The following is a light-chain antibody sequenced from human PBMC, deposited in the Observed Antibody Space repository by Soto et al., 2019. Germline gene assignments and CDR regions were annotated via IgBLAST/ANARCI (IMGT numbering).Light chain of an antibody. CDR3: QQYYSDSGT. CDR2: KAS. CDR1: QSVSSW. Sequence: DIQMTQSPSTLSASVGDRVTITCRASQSVSSWLAWYQQKPGKAPKLLIYKASSLQSGVPSRFSGSGSGTEFTLTISSLQPDDFATYYCQQYYSDSGTFGQGTKVDI. V-gene: IGKV1-5*03. J-gene: IGKJ1*01.